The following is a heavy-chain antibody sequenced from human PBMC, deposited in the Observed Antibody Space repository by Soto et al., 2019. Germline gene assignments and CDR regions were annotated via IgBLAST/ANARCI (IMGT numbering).Heavy chain of an antibody. CDR1: GFTFSSYW. CDR2: IKQDGSEK. D-gene: IGHD6-13*01. Sequence: GGSLRLSCAASGFTFSSYWMSWVRQAPGKGLEWVANIKQDGSEKYYVDSVKGRFTISRDNAKNSLYLQMNSLRAEDTAVYYCAKGTMQQSFDYWGQGTLVTVSS. CDR3: AKGTMQQSFDY. V-gene: IGHV3-7*03. J-gene: IGHJ4*02.